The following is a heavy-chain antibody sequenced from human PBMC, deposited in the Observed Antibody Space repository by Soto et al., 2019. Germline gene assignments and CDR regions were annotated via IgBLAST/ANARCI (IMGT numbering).Heavy chain of an antibody. V-gene: IGHV1-69*02. Sequence: QVQLVQSGAEVKKPGSSVKVSCKDSGGTFSTYSMFWMRQAPGQGLEWMGRIIPMLGIRNYAQRFQDRVTITADKSMATAHMELSSLRSEDTALYYCTIGSWSGEVFDIWGQGTMVTVSS. CDR2: IIPMLGIR. D-gene: IGHD2-21*01. J-gene: IGHJ3*02. CDR3: TIGSWSGEVFDI. CDR1: GGTFSTYS.